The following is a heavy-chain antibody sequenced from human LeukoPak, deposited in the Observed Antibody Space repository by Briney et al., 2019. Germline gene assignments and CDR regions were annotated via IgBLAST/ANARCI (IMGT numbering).Heavy chain of an antibody. CDR2: ISGSGGST. V-gene: IGHV3-23*01. CDR3: AKDSVRTPYYDFWNGYVY. CDR1: GFTFSSYA. D-gene: IGHD3-3*01. Sequence: RSGGSLRLSCAASGFTFSSYAMSWVRQAPGKGLEWVSAISGSGGSTYYADSVKGRFTISRDNSKNTLYLQMNSLRAEDTAVYYCAKDSVRTPYYDFWNGYVYWGQGTLVTVSS. J-gene: IGHJ4*02.